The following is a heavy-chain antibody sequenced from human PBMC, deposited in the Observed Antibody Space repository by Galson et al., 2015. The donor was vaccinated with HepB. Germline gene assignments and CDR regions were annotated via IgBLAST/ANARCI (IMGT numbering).Heavy chain of an antibody. CDR1: GFRFSDFS. CDR3: ARDLTGAPFQSAFDI. D-gene: IGHD3-9*01. CDR2: IRRSGSHT. V-gene: IGHV3-48*02. Sequence: SLRLSCAASGFRFSDFSMNWVRQTPGKGLEWISYIRRSGSHTNYTTSVMGRFTITRDNARNTLCLQMDSLGDEDTAVYYCARDLTGAPFQSAFDIWGQGTLVTVSS. J-gene: IGHJ3*02.